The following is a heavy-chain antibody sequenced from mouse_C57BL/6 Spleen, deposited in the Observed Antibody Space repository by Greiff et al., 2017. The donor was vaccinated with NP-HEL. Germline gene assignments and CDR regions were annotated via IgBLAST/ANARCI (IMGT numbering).Heavy chain of an antibody. CDR1: GYTFTSYW. CDR2: IYPSDSET. D-gene: IGHD1-1*01. CDR3: ARSPSYYYGSSYGY. J-gene: IGHJ2*01. V-gene: IGHV1-61*01. Sequence: VQLQQPGAELVRPGSSVKLSCKASGYTFTSYWMDWVKQRPGQGLEWIGNIYPSDSETHYNQKFKDKATLTVDKSSSTAYMQLSSLTSEDSAVYYCARSPSYYYGSSYGYWGQGTTLTVSS.